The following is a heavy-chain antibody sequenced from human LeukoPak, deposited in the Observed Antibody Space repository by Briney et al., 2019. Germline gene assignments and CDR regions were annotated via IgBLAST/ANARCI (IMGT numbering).Heavy chain of an antibody. J-gene: IGHJ4*02. CDR3: ARVDCSGGSCYLRPFDY. Sequence: GGSLRLSCAASGFTFSSYAIHWVRQAPGKGLEWVAVISYDGSNKYYRDSVKGRFTISRDNSKNTLYLQMNSLRGEDTAVYYCARVDCSGGSCYLRPFDYWGQGTLVTVSS. CDR1: GFTFSSYA. D-gene: IGHD2-15*01. V-gene: IGHV3-30-3*01. CDR2: ISYDGSNK.